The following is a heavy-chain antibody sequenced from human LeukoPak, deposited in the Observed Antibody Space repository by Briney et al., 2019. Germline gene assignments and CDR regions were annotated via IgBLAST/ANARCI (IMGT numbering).Heavy chain of an antibody. V-gene: IGHV1-2*04. J-gene: IGHJ6*02. CDR1: GYTFTAYY. D-gene: IGHD3-10*01. CDR3: TRSSEYGSGSYYYYGMDV. CDR2: INPNNGDT. Sequence: GASVKVSCKTSGYTFTAYYMHWVRQAPGQGLEWMGWINPNNGDTNCAQKFQGWVTMTRDTSISAAYTELSRLTSDDTAVYYCTRSSEYGSGSYYYYGMDVWGQGTTVTVPS.